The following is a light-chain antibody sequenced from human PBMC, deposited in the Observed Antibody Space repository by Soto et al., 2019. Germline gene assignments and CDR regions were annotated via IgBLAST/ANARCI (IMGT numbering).Light chain of an antibody. CDR3: CSYAGSYPYV. CDR1: SSDVGGYNY. Sequence: QSVLTQSRSVSGSPGQSVTISCTGTSSDVGGYNYVSWYQQHPGKAPKLMIYDVSKRPSGVPDRVSGSKSGNTASLTISGLQAEDEADYYCCSYAGSYPYVFGTGTKLTVL. CDR2: DVS. J-gene: IGLJ1*01. V-gene: IGLV2-11*01.